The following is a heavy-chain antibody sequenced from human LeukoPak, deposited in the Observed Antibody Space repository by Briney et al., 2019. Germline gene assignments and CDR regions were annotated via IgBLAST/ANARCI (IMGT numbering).Heavy chain of an antibody. D-gene: IGHD3-3*01. CDR2: IYYSGST. Sequence: PSETLSLTCTVSGGSISSSSYYWGWIRQPPGKGLGWIGSIYYSGSTYYNPSLKSRVTISVDTSKNQFSLKLSSVTAADTAVYYCATEGHGGVVTPMDVWGKGTTVTVSS. J-gene: IGHJ6*04. V-gene: IGHV4-39*07. CDR1: GGSISSSSYY. CDR3: ATEGHGGVVTPMDV.